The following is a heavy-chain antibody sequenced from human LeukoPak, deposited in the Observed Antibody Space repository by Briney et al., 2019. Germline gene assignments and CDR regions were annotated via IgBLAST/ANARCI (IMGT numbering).Heavy chain of an antibody. D-gene: IGHD3-3*01. CDR3: ARDGGFWSGYSRAFDI. Sequence: PSETLSLTCAVYGGSFSGYYWSWIRQPPGKGLEWIGEINHSGSTNYNPSLKSRVTISVDTSKNQFSLKLSSVTAADTAVYYCARDGGFWSGYSRAFDIWGQGTMVTVSS. J-gene: IGHJ3*02. CDR2: INHSGST. CDR1: GGSFSGYY. V-gene: IGHV4-34*01.